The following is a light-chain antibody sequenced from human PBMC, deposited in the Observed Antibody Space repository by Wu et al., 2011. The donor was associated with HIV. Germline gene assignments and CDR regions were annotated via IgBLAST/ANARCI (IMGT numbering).Light chain of an antibody. Sequence: EIVLTQSPGTLSLSPGERATLSCRASQSVSSSYLAWYQQKPGQAPRLLIRGASNRATGTPARFSGSGSGTDFTLTISRLEPEDFAVYYCQQYGSSPYSFGQGDQAGDQT. V-gene: IGKV3-20*01. CDR1: QSVSSSY. J-gene: IGKJ2*03. CDR2: GAS. CDR3: QQYGSSPYS.